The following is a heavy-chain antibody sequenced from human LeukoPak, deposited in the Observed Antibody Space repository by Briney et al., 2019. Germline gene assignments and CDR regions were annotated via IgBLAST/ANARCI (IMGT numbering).Heavy chain of an antibody. J-gene: IGHJ4*02. CDR3: ARQYSYDSSGYYPWDY. CDR1: GFTFSSYW. Sequence: GGSLRLSCAASGFTFSSYWMHWVRQAPGKGLVWVSRINSDGSSTTYADSVKGRFTTSRDNAKNTLYLQMNSLRAEDTAIYYCARQYSYDSSGYYPWDYWGQGTLVTVSS. V-gene: IGHV3-74*01. CDR2: INSDGSST. D-gene: IGHD3-22*01.